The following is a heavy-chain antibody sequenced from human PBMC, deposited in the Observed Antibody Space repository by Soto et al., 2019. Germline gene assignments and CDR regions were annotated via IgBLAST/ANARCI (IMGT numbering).Heavy chain of an antibody. CDR1: EFTFDKYY. V-gene: IGHV3-7*01. J-gene: IGHJ3*02. Sequence: PGGSLRLSCAASEFTFDKYYMTWVRQAPGKGPEWVANIKPDGSEQYYVDSVKGRFTISRDNANNSLYLQMNSLRAEDTAVYFCAKAGLGSDAFDIWGQGTMVTVSS. CDR3: AKAGLGSDAFDI. D-gene: IGHD1-26*01. CDR2: IKPDGSEQ.